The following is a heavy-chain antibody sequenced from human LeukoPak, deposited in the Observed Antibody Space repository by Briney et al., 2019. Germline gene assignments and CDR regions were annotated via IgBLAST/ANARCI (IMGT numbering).Heavy chain of an antibody. CDR3: AREGGPYRPLDY. CDR1: GGSISSSSYS. V-gene: IGHV4-39*07. Sequence: SETLSLTCTVSGGSISSSSYSWGWIRQPPGKGLEYIGSSSYSGSTYYNPSLKSRVTISVDTSENHISLQLTSVTAADTAVYYCAREGGPYRPLDYSGQGTLVTVSS. CDR2: SSYSGST. J-gene: IGHJ4*02.